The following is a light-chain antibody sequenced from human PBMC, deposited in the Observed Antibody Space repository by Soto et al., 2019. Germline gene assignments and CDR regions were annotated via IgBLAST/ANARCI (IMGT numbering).Light chain of an antibody. CDR1: SSNIGAGYD. CDR3: QSYDSSLSGWV. Sequence: QSVPTQPPSVSGAPGQRVTISCTGGSSNIGAGYDVHWYQQLPGTVPKLLIYGNTNRPSGVPDRFSGSKSGTSASLAITGLQAEDEADYYCQSYDSSLSGWVFGGGTKLTVL. CDR2: GNT. J-gene: IGLJ3*02. V-gene: IGLV1-40*01.